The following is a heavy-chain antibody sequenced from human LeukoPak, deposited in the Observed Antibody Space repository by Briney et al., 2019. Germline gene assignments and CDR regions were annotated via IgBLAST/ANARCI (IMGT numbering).Heavy chain of an antibody. CDR1: GGSISSYY. J-gene: IGHJ4*02. CDR2: IYHSGST. Sequence: SETLSLTCTVSGGSISSYYWSWIRQPPGKGLEWIGYIYHSGSTNYNPSLKSRVTISVDTSKNQFSLKLSSVTAADTAVYYCAGVGDIVVVPAAVYFDYWGQGALVTVSS. V-gene: IGHV4-59*01. D-gene: IGHD2-2*01. CDR3: AGVGDIVVVPAAVYFDY.